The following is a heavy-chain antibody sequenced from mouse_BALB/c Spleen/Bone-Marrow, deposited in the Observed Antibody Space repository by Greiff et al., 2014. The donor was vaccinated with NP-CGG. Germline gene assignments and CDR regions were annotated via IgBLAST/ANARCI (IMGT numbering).Heavy chain of an antibody. Sequence: EVQLVEPGGGLVQPGGSLRLSCATSGFTFTDYYMSWVRQPPGKALEWLGFIRNKANGYATEYSASVKGRFTISRDNSQSILYLQMNPLRAEDSATYYCARSLYPRAMDYWGQGTSVTVAS. CDR1: GFTFTDYY. CDR2: IRNKANGYAT. J-gene: IGHJ4*01. D-gene: IGHD2-1*01. V-gene: IGHV7-3*02. CDR3: ARSLYPRAMDY.